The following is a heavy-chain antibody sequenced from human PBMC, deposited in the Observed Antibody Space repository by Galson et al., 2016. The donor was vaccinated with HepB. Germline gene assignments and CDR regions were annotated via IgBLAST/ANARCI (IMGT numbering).Heavy chain of an antibody. CDR1: GGSISSPHW. D-gene: IGHD1-26*01. CDR3: AGHLGPTWDPFDY. J-gene: IGHJ4*02. V-gene: IGHV4/OR15-8*01. CDR2: IYHSGSS. Sequence: SETLSLTCAVSGGSISSPHWWNWVRQSPGKGLEWIGQIYHSGSSNYNPSLKSRVTILVDKSKNQFSLTLSSVTAADTAVYYCAGHLGPTWDPFDYWGQGTLVAVSS.